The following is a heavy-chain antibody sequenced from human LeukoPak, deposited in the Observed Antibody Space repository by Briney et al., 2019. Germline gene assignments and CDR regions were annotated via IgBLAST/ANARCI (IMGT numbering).Heavy chain of an antibody. CDR1: GYTFTAYH. V-gene: IGHV1-2*02. CDR2: INPNSGGT. D-gene: IGHD3-22*01. J-gene: IGHJ4*02. CDR3: ARGVSTYYESSGSFFDY. Sequence: GASVKVSCKASGYTFTAYHMHWVRQAPGQGLEWMGWINPNSGGTNYAQKFQGRVTMTRDTSISTAYLELSRLRSDDTAVYYCARGVSTYYESSGSFFDYWGQGTQVTVSS.